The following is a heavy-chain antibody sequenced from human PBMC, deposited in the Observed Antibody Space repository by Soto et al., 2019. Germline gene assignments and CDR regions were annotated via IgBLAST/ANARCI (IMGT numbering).Heavy chain of an antibody. D-gene: IGHD6-13*01. CDR3: ATDTAHYSSSWFLFDP. CDR1: GGSISSGDYY. V-gene: IGHV4-30-4*01. J-gene: IGHJ5*02. CDR2: IYYSGST. Sequence: SQTLSLTCTVWGGSISSGDYYWSLIRQPPWKGLEWIGYIYYSGSTYYNPSLKSRVTISVVTSKNQFSRKMSSVTAADTAVYYCATDTAHYSSSWFLFDPWGQGTLVTVSS.